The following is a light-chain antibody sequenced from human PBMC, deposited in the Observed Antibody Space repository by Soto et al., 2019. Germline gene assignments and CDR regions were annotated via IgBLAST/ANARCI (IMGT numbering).Light chain of an antibody. CDR3: YSYEGSSIFDV. CDR1: SSDVGSYNL. J-gene: IGLJ1*01. V-gene: IGLV2-23*03. CDR2: EGS. Sequence: QSVLTQPPSVSGSPGQSITLSCTGTSSDVGSYNLVSWYQQHPGKAPKLMIYEGSKRPSGVSNRFSGSKSGNTASLTISGLQAEDEADYYCYSYEGSSIFDVFGSGTKFTVL.